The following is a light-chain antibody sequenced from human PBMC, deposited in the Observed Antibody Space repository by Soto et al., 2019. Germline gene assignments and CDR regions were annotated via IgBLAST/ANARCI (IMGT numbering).Light chain of an antibody. CDR2: DVN. J-gene: IGLJ1*01. V-gene: IGLV2-14*01. CDR3: ISYTGATTYV. Sequence: QSALTQPASVSGSPGQSITISCTGTSSDVGAYNYDSWYQQHPGKVPKLIIYDVNNRPSGVSNRFSGSKSGNTASLTISGLQTEDEADYYCISYTGATTYVFGTGTKVTVL. CDR1: SSDVGAYNY.